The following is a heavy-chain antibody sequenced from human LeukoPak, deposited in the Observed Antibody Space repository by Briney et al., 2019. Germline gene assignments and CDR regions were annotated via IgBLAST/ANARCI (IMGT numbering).Heavy chain of an antibody. D-gene: IGHD5-24*01. Sequence: GESLKISCKGFGYTSYWIGWVRQMPGKGLEWMGIIYPGDSDTRYSPSFQGQVTISADKSISTAYLQWSSLKASDTAMYYCATPQMVTRSPRYFDYWGQGTLVTVSS. J-gene: IGHJ4*02. CDR3: ATPQMVTRSPRYFDY. CDR1: GYTSYW. CDR2: IYPGDSDT. V-gene: IGHV5-51*01.